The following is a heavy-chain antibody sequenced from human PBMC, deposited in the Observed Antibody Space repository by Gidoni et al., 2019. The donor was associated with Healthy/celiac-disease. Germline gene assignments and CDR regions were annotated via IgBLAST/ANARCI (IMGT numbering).Heavy chain of an antibody. J-gene: IGHJ4*02. Sequence: EVQLVESGGGLVKPGGSLRLACAASGFTFSNAWMSWVRPAPGKGLGWVGRIKSKTYGGTTDYAAPVKGRFTISRDDSTNTLYLQMNSLKTEDTAVYYCTTDKEVRYSSGQRFFDYWGQGTLVTVSS. CDR2: IKSKTYGGTT. D-gene: IGHD6-19*01. V-gene: IGHV3-15*01. CDR1: GFTFSNAW. CDR3: TTDKEVRYSSGQRFFDY.